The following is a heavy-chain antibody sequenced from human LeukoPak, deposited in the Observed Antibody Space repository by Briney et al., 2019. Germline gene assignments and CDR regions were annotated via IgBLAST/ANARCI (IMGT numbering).Heavy chain of an antibody. CDR2: ISYDGSNK. CDR3: AEDFRPFLRSNLLDY. CDR1: GFTFSSYG. J-gene: IGHJ4*02. V-gene: IGHV3-30*18. D-gene: IGHD5/OR15-5a*01. Sequence: GRSLRLSCAASGFTFSSYGMHWVRQAPGKGLEWVAVISYDGSNKYYADSVKGRFTISRDNSKNTLYLQMNSLRAEDTAVYYCAEDFRPFLRSNLLDYWGQGTLVTVSS.